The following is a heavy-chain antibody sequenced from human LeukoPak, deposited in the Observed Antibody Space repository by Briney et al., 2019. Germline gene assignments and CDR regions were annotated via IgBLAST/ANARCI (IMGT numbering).Heavy chain of an antibody. Sequence: GRSLRLSCAASGFTFSGYAMHWVRQAPGKGLEWVAVILYDGTNKNYADSVKGRFTISRDNSKNTLYLQMNSLRAEDTAVYYCARSLTSTWYSVDYWGQGTPVTVSS. V-gene: IGHV3-30-3*01. CDR3: ARSLTSTWYSVDY. CDR2: ILYDGTNK. D-gene: IGHD6-13*01. CDR1: GFTFSGYA. J-gene: IGHJ4*02.